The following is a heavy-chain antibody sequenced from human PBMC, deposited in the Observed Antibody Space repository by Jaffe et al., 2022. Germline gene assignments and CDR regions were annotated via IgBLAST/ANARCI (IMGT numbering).Heavy chain of an antibody. CDR1: GGTFSSYA. J-gene: IGHJ3*02. Sequence: QVQLVQSGAEVKKPGSSVKVSCKASGGTFSSYAISWVRQAPGQGLEWMGGIIPIFGTANYAQKFQGRVTITADESTSTAYMELSSLRSEDTAVYYCARDSFRDGDYADYDAFDIWGQGTMVTVSS. CDR2: IIPIFGTA. V-gene: IGHV1-69*01. CDR3: ARDSFRDGDYADYDAFDI. D-gene: IGHD4-17*01.